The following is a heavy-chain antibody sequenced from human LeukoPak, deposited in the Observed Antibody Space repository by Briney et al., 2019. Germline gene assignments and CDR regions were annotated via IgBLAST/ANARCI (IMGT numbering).Heavy chain of an antibody. V-gene: IGHV4-4*07. CDR1: SGTFNSYY. CDR2: IYTTGKT. CDR3: ASHGCTASHYFLGF. D-gene: IGHD5-24*01. J-gene: IGHJ4*02. Sequence: SETLSLTCTVSSGTFNSYYLGWVRQPAGRGLEWIGRIYTTGKTDYNPSLKSRLTISVDTSKRQFSLTLMSVTAAYTARSWSASHGCTASHYFLGFWSQGTLVTVSS.